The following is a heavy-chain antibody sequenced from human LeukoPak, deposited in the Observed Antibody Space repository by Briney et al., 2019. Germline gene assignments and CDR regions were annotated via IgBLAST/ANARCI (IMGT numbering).Heavy chain of an antibody. V-gene: IGHV1-8*01. CDR2: MNPNSGDR. CDR1: GYTFTNSD. J-gene: IGHJ3*02. CDR3: ARGVTMYSSSWDAFDI. D-gene: IGHD6-13*01. Sequence: ASVKVSCKASGYTFTNSDINWVRQATGQGLEWMGWMNPNSGDRGYIQKFQGRVTMTRDTSTSTAYMELSSLRSEDTAVYYCARGVTMYSSSWDAFDIWGQGTMITVSS.